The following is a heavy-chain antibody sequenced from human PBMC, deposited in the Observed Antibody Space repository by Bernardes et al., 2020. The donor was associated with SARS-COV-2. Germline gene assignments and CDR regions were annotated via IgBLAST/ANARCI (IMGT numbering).Heavy chain of an antibody. D-gene: IGHD3-3*01. J-gene: IGHJ5*02. CDR2: IYYSGST. Sequence: SETLSLTCTVSGGSISSHYWSWIRQPPGKGLEWIGYIYYSGSTNYNPSLKSRVTISVDTSKNQFSLKLSSVTAADTAVYYCARTNVVTIFGVIISPAWFDPWGQGTLVTVSS. CDR3: ARTNVVTIFGVIISPAWFDP. CDR1: GGSISSHY. V-gene: IGHV4-59*11.